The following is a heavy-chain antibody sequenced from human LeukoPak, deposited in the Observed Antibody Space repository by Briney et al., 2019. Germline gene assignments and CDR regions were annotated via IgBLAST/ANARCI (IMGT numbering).Heavy chain of an antibody. CDR3: AILLGYCSNDVCPPLYYFDY. CDR1: GGSISSSSYY. Sequence: SETLSLTCTVSGGSISSSSYYWGWIRQPPGKGLEWIGSIYYSGRTNYNPSLKSRVTISVDTSKNQFSLRLSSVTAADMAVYFCAILLGYCSNDVCPPLYYFDYWGQGTLVTVSS. J-gene: IGHJ4*02. V-gene: IGHV4-39*01. D-gene: IGHD2-8*01. CDR2: IYYSGRT.